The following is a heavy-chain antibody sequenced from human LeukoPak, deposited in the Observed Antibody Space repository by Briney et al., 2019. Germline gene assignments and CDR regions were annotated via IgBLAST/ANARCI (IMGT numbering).Heavy chain of an antibody. Sequence: SETLSLTCAVYGGSFSGYYWSWICQPPGKGLEWIGEINHSGSTNYNPSLKSRVTISVDTSKNQFSLKLSSVTAADTAVYYCARGTASVVVVAARLDYFDYWGQGTLVTVSS. J-gene: IGHJ4*02. CDR1: GGSFSGYY. V-gene: IGHV4-34*01. D-gene: IGHD2-15*01. CDR2: INHSGST. CDR3: ARGTASVVVVAARLDYFDY.